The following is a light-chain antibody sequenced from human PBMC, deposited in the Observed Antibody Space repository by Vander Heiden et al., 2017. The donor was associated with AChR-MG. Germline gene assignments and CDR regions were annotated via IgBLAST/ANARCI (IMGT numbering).Light chain of an antibody. CDR2: DVS. CDR3: QQRGSWPIT. CDR1: PSVCTY. J-gene: IGKJ5*01. Sequence: EIVLTQSPATLSLSPGERATLSCRARPSVCTYLAWYQQKPGQTPRLLIYDVSTRATGIPARFSGSGSGTDFTLTISTLEPEDFAVYYCQQRGSWPITFGQGTRLEIK. V-gene: IGKV3-11*01.